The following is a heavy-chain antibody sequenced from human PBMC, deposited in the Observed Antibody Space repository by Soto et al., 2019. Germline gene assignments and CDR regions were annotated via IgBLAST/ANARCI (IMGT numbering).Heavy chain of an antibody. CDR2: IKQDGSEK. CDR3: ARYAYDFWSGYLYYFDY. D-gene: IGHD3-3*01. V-gene: IGHV3-7*01. J-gene: IGHJ4*02. Sequence: GGSLRLSCAASGFTFGSYWVSWVRQAPGKGLEWVANIKQDGSEKYYVDSVKGRFTISRDNAKNSLYLQMNSLRAEDTAVYYCARYAYDFWSGYLYYFDYWGQGTLVTVSS. CDR1: GFTFGSYW.